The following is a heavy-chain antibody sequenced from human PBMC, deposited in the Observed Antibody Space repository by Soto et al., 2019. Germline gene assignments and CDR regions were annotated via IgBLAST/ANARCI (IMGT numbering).Heavy chain of an antibody. J-gene: IGHJ3*02. CDR1: GFSLSTSGVG. V-gene: IGHV2-5*01. Sequence: QGTLKESGPTLVKPTQTLTLTCSFSGFSLSTSGVGVGWIRQSPGKALEWLALIYWSGDEHYRPSLKSRLSIIKDTSKNHVVLIMTDMDPVDTATYYCARGLAPLPVFAFDIWGQGRMVTVSS. CDR2: IYWSGDE. D-gene: IGHD6-6*01. CDR3: ARGLAPLPVFAFDI.